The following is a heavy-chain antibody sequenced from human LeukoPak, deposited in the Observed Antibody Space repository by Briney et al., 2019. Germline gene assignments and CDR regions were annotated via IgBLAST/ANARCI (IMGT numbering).Heavy chain of an antibody. D-gene: IGHD3-16*01. CDR2: ISSSGSTR. CDR3: ARADRFAFDI. Sequence: GGSLRLSCAASGFIFSTYEMNWVRQAPGKGLEWVSYISSSGSTRYYADSVKGRFTISRDNARNSLYLQMNSLRAEDTAVYYCARADRFAFDIWGQGTMVIVSS. J-gene: IGHJ3*02. V-gene: IGHV3-48*03. CDR1: GFIFSTYE.